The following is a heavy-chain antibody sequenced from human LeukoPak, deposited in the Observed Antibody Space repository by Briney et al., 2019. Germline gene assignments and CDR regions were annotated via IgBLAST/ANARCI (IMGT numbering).Heavy chain of an antibody. CDR3: ARAGDGYNFAANIDY. CDR1: GYTFTSYY. Sequence: SVKVSCKASGYTFTSYYMHWVRQAPGQGLEWMGIINPSGGSTSYAQKFQGRVTMTRDTSTSTVYMELSSLRSEDTAVYYCARAGDGYNFAANIDYWGQGTLVTVSS. J-gene: IGHJ4*02. V-gene: IGHV1-46*01. CDR2: INPSGGST. D-gene: IGHD5-24*01.